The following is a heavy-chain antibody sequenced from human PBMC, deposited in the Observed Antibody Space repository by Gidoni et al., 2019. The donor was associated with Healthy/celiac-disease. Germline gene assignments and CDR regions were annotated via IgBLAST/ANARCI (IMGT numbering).Heavy chain of an antibody. CDR3: ATSTYSSEDAFDI. Sequence: WIGSIYYSGSTYYNPSLKSRVTISVDTSKNQFSLKLSSVTAADTAVYYCATSTYSSEDAFDIWGQGTMVTVSS. D-gene: IGHD6-25*01. V-gene: IGHV4-39*07. J-gene: IGHJ3*02. CDR2: IYYSGST.